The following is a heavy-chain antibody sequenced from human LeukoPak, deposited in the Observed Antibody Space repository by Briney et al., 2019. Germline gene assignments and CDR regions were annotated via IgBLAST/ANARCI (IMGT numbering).Heavy chain of an antibody. Sequence: GASVKVSCKASGGTFSSYAISWVRQAPGQGLEWMGRIIPILGIANYAQKFQGRVTITADKSTSTAYMELSSLRSEDTAVYYCASWYYYDSSGYVDYWGQGTLVTVSS. CDR1: GGTFSSYA. CDR2: IIPILGIA. V-gene: IGHV1-69*04. J-gene: IGHJ4*02. D-gene: IGHD3-22*01. CDR3: ASWYYYDSSGYVDY.